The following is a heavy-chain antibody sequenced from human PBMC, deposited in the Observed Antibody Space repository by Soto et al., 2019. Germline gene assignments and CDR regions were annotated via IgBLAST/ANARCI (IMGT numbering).Heavy chain of an antibody. CDR1: GYTFTGYY. V-gene: IGHV1-2*02. J-gene: IGHJ5*02. Sequence: ASVKVSCKASGYTFTGYYMHWVRQAPGQGLEWMGWINPNSGGTNYAQKFQGRVTMTRDTSISTAYMELSRLRSDDTAVYYCARGPPYYYESSCYWGNNRFDPWGQGTLVTVSS. CDR2: INPNSGGT. D-gene: IGHD3-22*01. CDR3: ARGPPYYYESSCYWGNNRFDP.